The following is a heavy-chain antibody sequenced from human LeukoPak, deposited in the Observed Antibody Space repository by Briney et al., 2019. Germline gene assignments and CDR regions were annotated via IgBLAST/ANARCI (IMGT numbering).Heavy chain of an antibody. J-gene: IGHJ4*02. CDR2: IYYSGST. CDR3: ARLWNYGRPFDY. CDR1: VGSISSSSYY. Sequence: SETLSLTCTVSVGSISSSSYYWGWIRQPPGKGLEWIGSIYYSGSTYYNPSLKSRVTISVDTSKNQFSLKLSSVTAADTAVYYRARLWNYGRPFDYWGQGTLVTVSS. D-gene: IGHD1-7*01. V-gene: IGHV4-39*01.